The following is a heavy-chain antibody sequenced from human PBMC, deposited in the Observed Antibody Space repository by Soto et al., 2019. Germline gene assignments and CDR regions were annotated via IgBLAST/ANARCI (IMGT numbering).Heavy chain of an antibody. D-gene: IGHD2-8*02. CDR3: AQISCPGVSCPSYYYGMEV. CDR2: IRDSGGNT. J-gene: IGHJ6*02. V-gene: IGHV3-23*01. Sequence: PGGSLRLSCVASGFTFSNYAMTWVRQVAGKGLEPVASIRDSGGNTYYADSVKGRFTISRDNSKDTLYLQMNSLRAVDTARYYCAQISCPGVSCPSYYYGMEVWGPGTTVTVSS. CDR1: GFTFSNYA.